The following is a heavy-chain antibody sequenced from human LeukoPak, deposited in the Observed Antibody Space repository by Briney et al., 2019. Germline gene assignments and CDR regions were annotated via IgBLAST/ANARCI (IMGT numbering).Heavy chain of an antibody. CDR3: ASVDYVWGSFY. Sequence: PSQTLSLTYTVSGGSISSYYWSCIRQPPGKGLEWIGYIYYSGSTNYNPSLKSRVTISVDTSKNQSSLKLSSVTAADTAVYYCASVDYVWGSFYWGQGTLVTVSS. D-gene: IGHD3-16*01. J-gene: IGHJ4*02. CDR2: IYYSGST. CDR1: GGSISSYY. V-gene: IGHV4-59*01.